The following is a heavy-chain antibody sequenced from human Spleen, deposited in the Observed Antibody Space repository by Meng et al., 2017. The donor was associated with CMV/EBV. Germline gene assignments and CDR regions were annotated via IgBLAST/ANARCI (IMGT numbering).Heavy chain of an antibody. J-gene: IGHJ5*02. Sequence: GGSLRLSCAASGFTFNNAWMNWVRQAPGKGLEWVGHIKSKTNGGTTDYAAPVKGRFTITRDDSKNTLYLQMNSLKTEDTAVYYCTTSPFDPWGQGTQVTVSS. CDR2: IKSKTNGGTT. CDR1: GFTFNNAW. CDR3: TTSPFDP. V-gene: IGHV3-15*07.